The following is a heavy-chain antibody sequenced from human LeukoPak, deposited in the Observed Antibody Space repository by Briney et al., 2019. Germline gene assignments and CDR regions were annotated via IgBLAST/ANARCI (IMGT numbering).Heavy chain of an antibody. Sequence: PSGTLSLTCAVSGGSISSGNWWSWLRQPPGKGLEWIGEIYHSGSTNYNPSLKSRVTISVDTSKNQFSLKLSSVTAADTAVYYCASRSSIWSGYQDTLYYFDSWGQGTLVTVSS. CDR1: GGSISSGNW. V-gene: IGHV4-4*02. D-gene: IGHD3-3*01. CDR3: ASRSSIWSGYQDTLYYFDS. CDR2: IYHSGST. J-gene: IGHJ4*02.